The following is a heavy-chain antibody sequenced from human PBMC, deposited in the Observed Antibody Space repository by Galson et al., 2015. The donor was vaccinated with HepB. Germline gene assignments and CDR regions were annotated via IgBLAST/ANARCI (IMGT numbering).Heavy chain of an antibody. Sequence: SLRLSCAASGFTFSSYWMTWVRQAPGKGLEWVASIKEDGSQKNYVDSVKGRFTISRDNAKNSLFLQMDSLRAEDTAVYYCARRTQITISGMIIPGWGYNVDDWGQGTTVTVSS. CDR3: ARRTQITISGMIIPGWGYNVDD. CDR2: IKEDGSQK. J-gene: IGHJ6*02. CDR1: GFTFSSYW. V-gene: IGHV3-7*01. D-gene: IGHD5-24*01.